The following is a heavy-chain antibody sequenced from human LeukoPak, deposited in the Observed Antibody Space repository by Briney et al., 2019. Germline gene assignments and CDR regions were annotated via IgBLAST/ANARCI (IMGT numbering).Heavy chain of an antibody. CDR3: ARKWELHALDI. J-gene: IGHJ3*02. Sequence: PSETLSLTCAVYGGSFSGYYWSWIRQPPGKGLEWIGESNNSGSTNYNPSLKSRVTISVDTSKNQFSLKVSSVTAADTAVCYCARKWELHALDIWGQGTMVTVSS. CDR2: SNNSGST. CDR1: GGSFSGYY. V-gene: IGHV4-34*01. D-gene: IGHD1-26*01.